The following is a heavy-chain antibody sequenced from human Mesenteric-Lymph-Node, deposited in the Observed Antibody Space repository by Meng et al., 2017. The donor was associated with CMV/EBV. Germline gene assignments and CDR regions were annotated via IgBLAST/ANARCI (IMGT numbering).Heavy chain of an antibody. J-gene: IGHJ6*02. CDR3: ARGGATMLGHYGMDV. Sequence: ASVKVSCKASGYTFTNYGFSWVRQAPGQGLEWMGWISSYNGKTDYAQKFQGRVTMTTDTSTNTAYMELRSLRSDDTAVYYCARGGATMLGHYGMDVWGQGTTVTVSS. CDR2: ISSYNGKT. V-gene: IGHV1-18*01. CDR1: GYTFTNYG. D-gene: IGHD3-10*02.